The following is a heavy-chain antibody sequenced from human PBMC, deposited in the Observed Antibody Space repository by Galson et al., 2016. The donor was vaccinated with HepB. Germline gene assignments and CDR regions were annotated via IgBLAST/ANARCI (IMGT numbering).Heavy chain of an antibody. Sequence: SLRLSCAASGFDVSNHYMTWVRQAPGKGLEWLSVIYSGGNTYYADSVRGRFTISTDISENSLFLQMNSLRVEDTAFYYCASRQYSGPWAFHIWGQGTVVTVSP. D-gene: IGHD1-1*01. CDR1: GFDVSNHY. CDR3: ASRQYSGPWAFHI. V-gene: IGHV3-53*01. CDR2: IYSGGNT. J-gene: IGHJ3*02.